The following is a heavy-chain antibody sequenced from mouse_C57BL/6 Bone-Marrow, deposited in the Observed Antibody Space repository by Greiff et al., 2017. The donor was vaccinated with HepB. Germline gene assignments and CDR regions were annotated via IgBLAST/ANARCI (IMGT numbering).Heavy chain of an antibody. J-gene: IGHJ2*01. CDR3: ARDETYYGSSPYYFDY. D-gene: IGHD1-1*01. CDR1: GFTFSSYA. V-gene: IGHV5-4*01. Sequence: EVQLVESGGGLVKPGGSLKLSCAASGFTFSSYAMSWVRQTPEKRLEWVATISDGGSYTYYPDNVKGRFTISRDNAKNNLYLQMSHLKSEDTAMYYCARDETYYGSSPYYFDYWGQGTTLTVSS. CDR2: ISDGGSYT.